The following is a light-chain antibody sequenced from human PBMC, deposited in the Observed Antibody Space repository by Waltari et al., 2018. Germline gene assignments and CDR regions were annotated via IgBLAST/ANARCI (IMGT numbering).Light chain of an antibody. CDR3: QQSSSYPPT. V-gene: IGKV1-39*01. Sequence: DIQMTQSPSSVSASVGDRVTITCRASQNIGSYLIWYQQKPGKAPNLLIYSASSLQSGVPSRFIGSGSATDFTLTINSLQPDDFATYYCQQSSSYPPTFGQGTKVEIK. CDR2: SAS. CDR1: QNIGSY. J-gene: IGKJ1*01.